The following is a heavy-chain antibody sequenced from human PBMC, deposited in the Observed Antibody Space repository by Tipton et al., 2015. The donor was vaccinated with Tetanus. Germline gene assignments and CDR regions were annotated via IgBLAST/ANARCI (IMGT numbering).Heavy chain of an antibody. Sequence: TLSLTCAVYGGSFSGYYWSWIRQPPGKGLEWIGEINHSGSTNYNPSLKSRVTISVDTSKNQFSLKLSSVTAADPAVYYCARSGSGYYPHFDYWGQGTLVTVSS. D-gene: IGHD3-22*01. CDR2: INHSGST. J-gene: IGHJ4*02. CDR3: ARSGSGYYPHFDY. CDR1: GGSFSGYY. V-gene: IGHV4-34*01.